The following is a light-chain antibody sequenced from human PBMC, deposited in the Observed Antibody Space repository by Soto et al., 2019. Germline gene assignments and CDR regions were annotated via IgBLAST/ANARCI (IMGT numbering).Light chain of an antibody. CDR1: QSVSSSY. CDR2: GAS. Sequence: EIVLTQSPGTLSLSPGERATLSCRASQSVSSSYLAWYQQKPGQAPRLLIYGASSRATVIPDRFSGSRSETDFTLTISRLQPADFAVYYCHQYGSSSWTFGQGPKVEIK. V-gene: IGKV3-20*01. J-gene: IGKJ1*01. CDR3: HQYGSSSWT.